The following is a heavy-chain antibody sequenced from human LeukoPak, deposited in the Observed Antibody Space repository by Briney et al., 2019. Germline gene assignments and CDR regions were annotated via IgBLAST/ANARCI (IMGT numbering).Heavy chain of an antibody. V-gene: IGHV3-30*04. CDR2: ISYDGSNK. D-gene: IGHD2-2*01. J-gene: IGHJ3*02. CDR3: ARDYCSSISCYPALNAFDI. Sequence: HPGRSLRLSCAASGFTFSSYAMHWVRQAPGKGLEWVAVISYDGSNKYYADSVKGRFTISRDNSKNTLYLQMNSLRAEDTAVYYCARDYCSSISCYPALNAFDIWGQGTMVTVSS. CDR1: GFTFSSYA.